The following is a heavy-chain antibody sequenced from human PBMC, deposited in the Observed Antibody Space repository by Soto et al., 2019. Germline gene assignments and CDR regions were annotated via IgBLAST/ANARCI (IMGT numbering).Heavy chain of an antibody. CDR1: GFTFSSYA. CDR2: ISGSGGST. CDR3: AKDLISYGITIFGVVTRNWFDP. V-gene: IGHV3-23*01. J-gene: IGHJ5*02. D-gene: IGHD3-3*01. Sequence: GGSLRLSCAASGFTFSSYAMSWVRQAPGKGLEWVSAISGSGGSTYYADSVKGRFTISRDNSKNTLYLQMNSLRAEDTAVYYCAKDLISYGITIFGVVTRNWFDPWGQGTLVTVSS.